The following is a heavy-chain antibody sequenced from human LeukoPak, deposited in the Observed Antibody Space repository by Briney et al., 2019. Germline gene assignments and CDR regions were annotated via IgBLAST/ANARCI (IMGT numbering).Heavy chain of an antibody. D-gene: IGHD3-22*01. J-gene: IGHJ2*01. V-gene: IGHV4-61*09. Sequence: SETLSLTCTVSGGSISSGSYYWGWIRQPAGKGLEWVGHIGSTNYNPSLKSRVTISVDTSKNQFSLKLSSVTAADTAAYYCARGLNYYDSSGRPHWYFDLWGRGTLVTVSS. CDR1: GGSISSGSYY. CDR2: IGST. CDR3: ARGLNYYDSSGRPHWYFDL.